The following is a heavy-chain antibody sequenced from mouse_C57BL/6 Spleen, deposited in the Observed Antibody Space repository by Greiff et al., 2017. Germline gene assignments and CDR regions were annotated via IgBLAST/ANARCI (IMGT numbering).Heavy chain of an antibody. CDR2: INYDGSST. J-gene: IGHJ4*01. CDR3: ARGDWYAMGY. D-gene: IGHD4-1*01. Sequence: EVQLVESEGGLVQPGSSMKLSCTASGFTFSDYYMAWVRQVPEKGLEWVANINYDGSSTYYLDSLKSRFIISRDNAKNILYLQMSSLKSDDTATYYCARGDWYAMGYRGKGTTVTVAS. V-gene: IGHV5-16*01. CDR1: GFTFSDYY.